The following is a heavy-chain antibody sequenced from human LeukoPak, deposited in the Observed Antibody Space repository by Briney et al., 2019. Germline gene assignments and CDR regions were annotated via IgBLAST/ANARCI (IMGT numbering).Heavy chain of an antibody. Sequence: PGGSLRLSCAASGFTFSSYSMNWVRQAPGKGLEWVSSISSSSSYIYYADPVKGRFTISRDNAKNSLYLQMNSLRAEDTAVCYCARDQEQLVPPFDYWGQGTLVTVSS. J-gene: IGHJ4*02. D-gene: IGHD6-13*01. CDR1: GFTFSSYS. V-gene: IGHV3-21*01. CDR2: ISSSSSYI. CDR3: ARDQEQLVPPFDY.